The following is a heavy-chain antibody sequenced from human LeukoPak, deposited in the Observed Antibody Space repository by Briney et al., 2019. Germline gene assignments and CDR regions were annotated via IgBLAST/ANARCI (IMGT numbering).Heavy chain of an antibody. D-gene: IGHD3-22*01. Sequence: SETLSLTCAVSGGSISSSDWWSWVRQPPGKGLEWIGEIYHSGSTNYNPSLKGRVTISVDKPENQFSLKLTSVTAADTAVYYCARARYSDSSGYYTLDYWGQGTLVTVSS. CDR3: ARARYSDSSGYYTLDY. V-gene: IGHV4-4*02. CDR2: IYHSGST. CDR1: GGSISSSDW. J-gene: IGHJ4*02.